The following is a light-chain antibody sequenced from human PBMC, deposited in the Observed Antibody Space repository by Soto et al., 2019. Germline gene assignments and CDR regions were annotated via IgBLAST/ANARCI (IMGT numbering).Light chain of an antibody. CDR2: AAS. Sequence: DLQMTQSPSSLSASVGDRVTITCRTSQDIRNDLDWYQQKPGKAPKRLIYAASSLQSGVPSRFSGSGSGTEFTLTISSLQSEDFATYYCLQHNSYSWTFGQGTKVEIK. CDR1: QDIRND. J-gene: IGKJ1*01. V-gene: IGKV1-17*01. CDR3: LQHNSYSWT.